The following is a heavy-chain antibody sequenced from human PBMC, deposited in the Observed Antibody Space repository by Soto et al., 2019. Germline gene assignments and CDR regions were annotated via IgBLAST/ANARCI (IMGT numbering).Heavy chain of an antibody. V-gene: IGHV1-18*01. CDR1: DYTFTSYG. CDR2: ISPYNDNT. D-gene: IGHD5-18*01. CDR3: ARDVGYGLIDY. J-gene: IGHJ4*02. Sequence: ASVKVSCKASDYTFTSYGINWVRQAPGQGLEWMGWISPYNDNTQYSQRFQGRVTLTTDTSTNTAYMELRSLRSDDTAVYYCARDVGYGLIDYWGQGTLVTVSS.